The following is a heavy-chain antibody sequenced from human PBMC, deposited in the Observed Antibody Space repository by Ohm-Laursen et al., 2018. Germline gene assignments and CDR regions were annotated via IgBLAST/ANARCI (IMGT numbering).Heavy chain of an antibody. CDR3: AKDRWNVGSFYYYGMDV. D-gene: IGHD1-1*01. J-gene: IGHJ6*02. CDR1: GFTFSSYG. CDR2: ISYDGSNK. V-gene: IGHV3-30*18. Sequence: SLRLSCTASGFTFSSYGMHWVRQAPGKGLEWVAVISYDGSNKYYADSVKGRFTISRDNSKNTLYLQMNSLRAEDMAVYYCAKDRWNVGSFYYYGMDVWGQGTTVTVSS.